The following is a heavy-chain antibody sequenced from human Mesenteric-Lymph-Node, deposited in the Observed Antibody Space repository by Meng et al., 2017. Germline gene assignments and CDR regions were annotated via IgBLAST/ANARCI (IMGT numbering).Heavy chain of an antibody. Sequence: QLQLQQWGAGLLKPSETLSLPCAVYGGSFSDYYWSWIRRPPGKGLEWIGEINHGGSTNYNPSLKSRVTISVDTSKNQLSLRLSSMTAADTAVYYCARGPTEHSFDYWGQGTLVTVSS. D-gene: IGHD3-3*02. CDR2: INHGGST. V-gene: IGHV4-34*01. CDR1: GGSFSDYY. J-gene: IGHJ4*02. CDR3: ARGPTEHSFDY.